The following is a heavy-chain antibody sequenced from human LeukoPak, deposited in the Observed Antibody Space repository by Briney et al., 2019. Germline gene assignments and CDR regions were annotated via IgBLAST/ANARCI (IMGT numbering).Heavy chain of an antibody. CDR3: ARDHCTNGVCAYFDY. D-gene: IGHD2-8*01. V-gene: IGHV3-33*01. CDR1: GFTFSSYG. J-gene: IGHJ4*02. Sequence: GGSLRLSCAASGFTFSSYGMHWVRQAPGKGLEWVAVIWYDGSNKYHADSVKGRFTISRDNSKNTLYLQMNSLRAEDTAVYYCARDHCTNGVCAYFDYWGQGTLVTVSS. CDR2: IWYDGSNK.